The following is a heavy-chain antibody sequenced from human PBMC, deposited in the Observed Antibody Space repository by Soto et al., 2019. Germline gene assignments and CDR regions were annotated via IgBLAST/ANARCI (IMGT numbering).Heavy chain of an antibody. J-gene: IGHJ4*02. CDR2: IIPIFGTA. Sequence: QVQLVQSGAEVKKPGSSVKVSCKASGGTFSSYAISWVRQAPGQGLEWMGGIIPIFGTANYAQKFQGRVTITADESPSTAYMELSSLRSEDTAVYYCARVVGIQYYYDSSGYYGYWGQGTLVTVSS. CDR1: GGTFSSYA. V-gene: IGHV1-69*01. CDR3: ARVVGIQYYYDSSGYYGY. D-gene: IGHD3-22*01.